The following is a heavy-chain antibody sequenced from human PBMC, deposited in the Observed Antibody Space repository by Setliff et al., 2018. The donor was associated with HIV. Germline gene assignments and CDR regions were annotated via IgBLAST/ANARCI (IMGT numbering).Heavy chain of an antibody. CDR1: GYTFTTSY. Sequence: ASVKVSCKASGYTFTTSYIHWVRQAPGQGLEWMGIINPDVGHTIYAQKFQGRVTMTRDTSTTTAYMELSSLRSEDTALYYCARASPAPRAYGSGSYLAWWGLGTLVTVSS. D-gene: IGHD3-10*01. V-gene: IGHV1-46*03. J-gene: IGHJ4*02. CDR3: ARASPAPRAYGSGSYLAW. CDR2: INPDVGHT.